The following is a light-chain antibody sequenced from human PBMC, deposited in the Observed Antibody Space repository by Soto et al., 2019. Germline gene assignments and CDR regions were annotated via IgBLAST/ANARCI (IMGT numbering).Light chain of an antibody. J-gene: IGLJ1*01. CDR3: SSYTSTSTKV. V-gene: IGLV2-18*02. CDR2: NVN. Sequence: QSALIQPPSVSGSPGQSVTISCTGTSSDVGSFDFVSWYPQHPGTVPKPMVSNVNAQPSGVPDRFSGSKSGNTASMTISGLQAEDEADYYCSSYTSTSTKVFGTGTKLTVL. CDR1: SSDVGSFDF.